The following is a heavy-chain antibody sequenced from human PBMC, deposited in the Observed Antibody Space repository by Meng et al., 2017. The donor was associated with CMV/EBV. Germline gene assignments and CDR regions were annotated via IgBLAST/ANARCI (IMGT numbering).Heavy chain of an antibody. J-gene: IGHJ5*02. CDR3: ARGGNWFDP. CDR1: GDIVSSNSAA. Sequence: QVQLQRPGPVRVMPSQTLSLTCSISGDIVSSNSAAWNWLRQSPSRGLEWLGRTYYRSKWYNDYAVSVKSRITINPDTSKNQFSLQLNSVTPEDTAVYYCARGGNWFDPWGQGTLVTVSS. V-gene: IGHV6-1*01. CDR2: TYYRSKWYN.